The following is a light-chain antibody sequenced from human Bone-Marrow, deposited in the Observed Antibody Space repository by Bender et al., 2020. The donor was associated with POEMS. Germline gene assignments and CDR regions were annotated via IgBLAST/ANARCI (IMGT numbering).Light chain of an antibody. CDR1: SSDVGTYNL. J-gene: IGLJ2*01. Sequence: QSALTQPASVSGSPGQSITISCTGTSSDVGTYNLVSWYQQDPGKAPKLLIYEVNKRPSAVSNRFSGSKSGDTASLTISGLQPEDEADYYCVAWDDTLNGWVFGGGTKLTVL. CDR3: VAWDDTLNGWV. V-gene: IGLV2-23*02. CDR2: EVN.